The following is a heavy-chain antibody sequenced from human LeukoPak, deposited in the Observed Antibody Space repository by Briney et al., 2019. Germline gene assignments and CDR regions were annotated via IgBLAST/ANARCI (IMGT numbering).Heavy chain of an antibody. J-gene: IGHJ5*02. Sequence: PSQTLSLTCTVSGGSISSGSYYWSWIRQPAGKGLEWIGRIYTSGSTNYNPSLKSRVTISVDTSKNQFSLKLSSVTAADTAVYYCARVRRCSSASCFRSQSQDPVVGWFDPWGRGTLVTVSS. V-gene: IGHV4-61*02. D-gene: IGHD2-2*01. CDR1: GGSISSGSYY. CDR2: IYTSGST. CDR3: ARVRRCSSASCFRSQSQDPVVGWFDP.